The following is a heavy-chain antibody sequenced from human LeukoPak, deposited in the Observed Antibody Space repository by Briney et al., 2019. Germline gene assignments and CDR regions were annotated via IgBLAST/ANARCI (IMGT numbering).Heavy chain of an antibody. J-gene: IGHJ4*02. CDR1: GFTFSSYA. CDR3: AKDLGVVIPIGFDY. D-gene: IGHD3-16*02. Sequence: HPGGSPRLSCAASGFTFSSYAMSWVRQAPGKGLEWVSAISGSGGSTYYADSVKGRFTISRDNSKNTLYLQMNSLRAEDTAVYYCAKDLGVVIPIGFDYWGQGTLVTVSS. V-gene: IGHV3-23*01. CDR2: ISGSGGST.